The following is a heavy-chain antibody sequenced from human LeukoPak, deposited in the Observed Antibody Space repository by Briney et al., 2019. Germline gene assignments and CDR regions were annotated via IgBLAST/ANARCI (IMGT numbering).Heavy chain of an antibody. J-gene: IGHJ3*02. V-gene: IGHV3-21*01. CDR2: ISSSSYI. Sequence: GGSLRLSCAASGFTFSSYSISWVRQAPGKGLEWISSISSSSYIYYADSVKGRFTISRDNAKNSLYLQMNSLRAEDTAVYYCAREGTEAFDIWGQGTMVTVSS. CDR3: AREGTEAFDI. CDR1: GFTFSSYS.